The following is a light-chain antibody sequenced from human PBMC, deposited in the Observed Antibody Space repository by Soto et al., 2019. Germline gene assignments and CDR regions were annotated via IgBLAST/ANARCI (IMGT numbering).Light chain of an antibody. V-gene: IGKV3-15*01. Sequence: EIVMTQSPATLSVSPGERATLSCRASQSVSSNLAWYQQKPGQAPRILIYGASNQATGVPARFSGSGSGTEFTLTISSLQSEDFAVYYCQQYDTRPTFGQGTKVDIK. CDR2: GAS. CDR1: QSVSSN. J-gene: IGKJ1*01. CDR3: QQYDTRPT.